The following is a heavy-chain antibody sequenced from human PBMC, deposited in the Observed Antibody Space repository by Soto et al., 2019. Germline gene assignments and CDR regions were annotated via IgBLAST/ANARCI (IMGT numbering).Heavy chain of an antibody. V-gene: IGHV3-11*01. CDR2: ISSGGSDK. CDR1: GSTFSDYY. Sequence: GGSLRLSCAASGSTFSDYYMSWIRQAPGKGLEWVSHISSGGSDKYHADSVKGRFTISRDNAKKSLYLQMNSLRAEDTAVYYCARDLGGYCSSTSCLDAFDIWGQGTMVTVS. CDR3: ARDLGGYCSSTSCLDAFDI. J-gene: IGHJ3*02. D-gene: IGHD2-2*01.